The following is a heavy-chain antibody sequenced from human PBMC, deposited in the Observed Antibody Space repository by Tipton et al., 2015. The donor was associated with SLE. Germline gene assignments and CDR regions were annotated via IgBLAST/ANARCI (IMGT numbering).Heavy chain of an antibody. J-gene: IGHJ3*02. CDR1: GFTFSSYA. D-gene: IGHD2-2*01. Sequence: RSLRLSCAASGFTFSSYAMHWVRQAPGKGLEWVAVISYDGSNKYYADSVKGRFTISRDNSKNTLYLQMNSLRAEDTAVYYCARLGDIVVVREAFDSWGQGTMVTVSS. CDR2: ISYDGSNK. CDR3: ARLGDIVVVREAFDS. V-gene: IGHV3-30*04.